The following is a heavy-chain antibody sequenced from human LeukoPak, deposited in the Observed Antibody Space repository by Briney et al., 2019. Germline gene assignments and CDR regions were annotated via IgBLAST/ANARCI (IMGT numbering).Heavy chain of an antibody. J-gene: IGHJ4*02. CDR3: ARDFRGRYCSGGSCYSEADY. CDR1: ADYFSDYY. CDR2: IYASGST. Sequence: MSSETLSLTCSVSADYFSDYYWSWIRQPAGKGLEWIGHIYASGSTNYNDSLKSRVTMSVDTSKNQFSLRVSSVTAADTAVYYCARDFRGRYCSGGSCYSEADYWGQGTLVTVSS. V-gene: IGHV4-4*07. D-gene: IGHD2-15*01.